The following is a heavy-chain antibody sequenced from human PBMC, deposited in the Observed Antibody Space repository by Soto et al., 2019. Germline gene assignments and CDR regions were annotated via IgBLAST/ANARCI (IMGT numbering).Heavy chain of an antibody. CDR3: ATTIAGTYYFDY. D-gene: IGHD6-13*01. J-gene: IGHJ4*02. V-gene: IGHV3-48*02. Sequence: EVQLVESGGGLVQPGESLRLSCATSGFTFSYYTMTWVRQAPGKGLEWLSSISDSSSTMYYADSVKGRFTISRDNAKNSLYLHMNSLRDEDTAAYYCATTIAGTYYFDYWGQGTLVTVSS. CDR1: GFTFSYYT. CDR2: ISDSSSTM.